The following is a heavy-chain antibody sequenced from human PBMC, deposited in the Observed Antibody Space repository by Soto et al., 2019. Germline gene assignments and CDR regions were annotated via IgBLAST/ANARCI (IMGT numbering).Heavy chain of an antibody. V-gene: IGHV3-33*01. Sequence: PGGSLRLSCAASGFTFSSYGMHWVRQAPGKGLEWVAVIWYDGSNKYYADSVKGRFTISRDNSKNTLYLQMNSLRAEDTAVYYCARPDYGDYEFYFDYWGQGTLVTSPQ. J-gene: IGHJ4*02. CDR1: GFTFSSYG. CDR3: ARPDYGDYEFYFDY. D-gene: IGHD4-17*01. CDR2: IWYDGSNK.